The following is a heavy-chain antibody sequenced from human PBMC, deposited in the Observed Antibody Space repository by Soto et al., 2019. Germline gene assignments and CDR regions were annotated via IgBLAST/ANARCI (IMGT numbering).Heavy chain of an antibody. CDR3: ARKPIYHFFAGYYSVDY. J-gene: IGHJ4*02. CDR1: GGSFSDYY. CDR2: INHRGTT. V-gene: IGHV4-34*01. Sequence: QVQLRQWGAGLLKPSETLSLTCAVFGGSFSDYYWTWIRQPPGKGLEWLGEINHRGTTSYNPSLKSRLTLSVDTSTNQSSLKLSSVTAADTAVYYCARKPIYHFFAGYYSVDYWGQGTLVTVSS. D-gene: IGHD3-9*01.